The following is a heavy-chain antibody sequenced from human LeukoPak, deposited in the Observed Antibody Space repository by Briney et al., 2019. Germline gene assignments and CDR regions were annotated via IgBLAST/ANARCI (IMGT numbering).Heavy chain of an antibody. Sequence: SETLSLTCAVYGGSFSGYYWSWIRQPPGKGLEWIGEINRSGSTNYNPSLKSRVTISVDTSKNQFSLKLSSVTAADTAVYYCARVKGRRTPAAAYNWFDPWGQGTLVTVSS. CDR1: GGSFSGYY. J-gene: IGHJ5*02. D-gene: IGHD2-2*01. CDR2: INRSGST. CDR3: ARVKGRRTPAAAYNWFDP. V-gene: IGHV4-34*01.